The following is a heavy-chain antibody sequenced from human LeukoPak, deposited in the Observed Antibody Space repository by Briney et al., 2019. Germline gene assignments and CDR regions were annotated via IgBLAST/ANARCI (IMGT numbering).Heavy chain of an antibody. D-gene: IGHD5-18*01. V-gene: IGHV4-59*12. Sequence: SVTLSLTCTVSGDSLSNYYWSWIRQPPGKGLEWIGYIYYNGGTNYNPSLKSRVTISVDTSKNQFSLKLSSVTAADTAVYYCARRKTAMVKAAFDYWGQGTLVTVSS. CDR3: ARRKTAMVKAAFDY. CDR2: IYYNGGT. J-gene: IGHJ4*02. CDR1: GDSLSNYY.